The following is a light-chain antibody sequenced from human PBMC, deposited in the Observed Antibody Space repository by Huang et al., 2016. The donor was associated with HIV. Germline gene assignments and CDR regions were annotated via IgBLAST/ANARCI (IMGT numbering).Light chain of an antibody. V-gene: IGKV1-17*03. J-gene: IGKJ1*01. CDR3: LQHKAFHLPT. Sequence: DIQMTQSPSVMSASVGDRVTITCRANQDIFNYLAWFQQKPGKVPKRLIYGVSSLQSGVPSRFSGRGSGTEFTLTISSLQPEDFATYYCLQHKAFHLPTFGQGTQVEV. CDR2: GVS. CDR1: QDIFNY.